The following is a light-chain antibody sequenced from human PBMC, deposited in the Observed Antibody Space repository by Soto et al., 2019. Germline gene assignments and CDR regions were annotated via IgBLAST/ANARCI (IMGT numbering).Light chain of an antibody. CDR3: QQYNNRPET. CDR2: GAS. Sequence: IVMTQSPATQSVSPGERATLSCRASQRVSSNLAWYQQRPGQAPRLLIYGASTRATGIPGRFSGSGSGTEFTLSISSLQSEDFAVYYCQQYNNRPETFGQGTKVDIK. J-gene: IGKJ1*01. V-gene: IGKV3-15*01. CDR1: QRVSSN.